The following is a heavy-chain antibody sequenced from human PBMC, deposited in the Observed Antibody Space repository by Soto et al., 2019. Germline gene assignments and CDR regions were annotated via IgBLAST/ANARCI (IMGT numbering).Heavy chain of an antibody. V-gene: IGHV1-69*01. Sequence: QVQLVQSGAEVKKPGSSVKVSCKASGGTFSSYAISWVRQAPGQGLEWMGGIIPIFGTANYAQKFQGRVTITADESTSTAYMELSSLRSEDTAVYYCARGGPKCSGGSCLPGSLDYWGQGTLVTVSS. CDR3: ARGGPKCSGGSCLPGSLDY. CDR1: GGTFSSYA. D-gene: IGHD2-15*01. CDR2: IIPIFGTA. J-gene: IGHJ4*02.